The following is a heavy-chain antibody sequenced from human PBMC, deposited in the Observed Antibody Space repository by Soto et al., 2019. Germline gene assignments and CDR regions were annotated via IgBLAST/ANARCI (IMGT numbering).Heavy chain of an antibody. J-gene: IGHJ3*01. V-gene: IGHV1-3*01. Sequence: ASVKVSCKASGYTFTSYAMHWVRQAPGQRLEWMGWINAGNGNTKYSQKFQGRVTITRDTSASTAYMELSSLRSEDTAVYYCAREVYCCGDGYWGDPFDFCGQGTMVT. CDR2: INAGNGNT. D-gene: IGHD2-21*01. CDR3: AREVYCCGDGYWGDPFDF. CDR1: GYTFTSYA.